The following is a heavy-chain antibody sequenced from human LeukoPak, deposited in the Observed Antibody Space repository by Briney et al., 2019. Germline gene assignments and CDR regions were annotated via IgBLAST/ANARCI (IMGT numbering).Heavy chain of an antibody. D-gene: IGHD7-27*01. Sequence: GASVKVSCKASGGTFSSYAISWVRQAPGQGLEWMGGIIPIFGTANYAQKFQGRVTITADESTSTAYMELSSLRSEDTAVYYCAIRNWGWGAFDYWGQGTLVTVSS. CDR3: AIRNWGWGAFDY. CDR1: GGTFSSYA. J-gene: IGHJ4*02. CDR2: IIPIFGTA. V-gene: IGHV1-69*13.